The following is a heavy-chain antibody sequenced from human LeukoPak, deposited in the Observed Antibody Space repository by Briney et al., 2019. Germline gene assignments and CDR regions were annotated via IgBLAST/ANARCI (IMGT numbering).Heavy chain of an antibody. J-gene: IGHJ6*02. D-gene: IGHD6-13*01. Sequence: GASLRLSCAASGFTFSSYAMSWVRQAPGKGLEWVSAISGSGGSTYYADSVKGRFTISRDNSKNTLYLQMNSLRAEDTAVYYCAKVVASYSSSWYEPLGMDVWGQGTTVTVSS. CDR1: GFTFSSYA. CDR3: AKVVASYSSSWYEPLGMDV. CDR2: ISGSGGST. V-gene: IGHV3-23*01.